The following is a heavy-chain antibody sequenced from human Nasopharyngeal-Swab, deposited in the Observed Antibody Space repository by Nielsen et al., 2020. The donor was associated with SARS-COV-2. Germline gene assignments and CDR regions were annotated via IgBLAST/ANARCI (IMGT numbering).Heavy chain of an antibody. J-gene: IGHJ4*02. CDR1: GYTFTSYA. D-gene: IGHD5-18*01. Sequence: ASVKVSCKASGYTFTSYAMHWVRQAPGQRLEWMGWINAGNGNTKYSQKFQDRVTMTRDTSTSTVYMELSSLRSEDTAVYYCARVRGYSYGSFDYWGQGTLVTVSS. CDR3: ARVRGYSYGSFDY. CDR2: INAGNGNT. V-gene: IGHV1-3*01.